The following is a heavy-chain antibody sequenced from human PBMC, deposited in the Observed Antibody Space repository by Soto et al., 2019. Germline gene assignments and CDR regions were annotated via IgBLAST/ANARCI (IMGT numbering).Heavy chain of an antibody. V-gene: IGHV3-9*01. Sequence: EVQLVESGGGLVQPGTSLRLSCAASGFIFDDYAMNWVRQAPGKGLEWVSGINWNSGTMVYVDSVKGRFTISRDNAKNSLDLQMNSLRPEDTAFDFCAKGTEYGVVLMSTFDYWGQGTLVTVSS. J-gene: IGHJ4*02. CDR3: AKGTEYGVVLMSTFDY. CDR1: GFIFDDYA. D-gene: IGHD3-3*01. CDR2: INWNSGTM.